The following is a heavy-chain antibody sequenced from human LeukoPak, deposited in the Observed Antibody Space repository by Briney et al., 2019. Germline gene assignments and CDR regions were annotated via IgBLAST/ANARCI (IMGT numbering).Heavy chain of an antibody. V-gene: IGHV4-39*01. CDR1: GASIITNSPY. J-gene: IGHJ4*02. CDR2: VYYTGSI. CDR3: ARHRGSGSSSIPFDY. D-gene: IGHD3-10*01. Sequence: SETLSLTCAVSGASIITNSPYWAWIRQSPGKGPEWIGTVYYTGSIYYNPSLKSRVILSVDTSKNQFSLSLSSVTAADTAIYYCARHRGSGSSSIPFDYWGQGTLATVSS.